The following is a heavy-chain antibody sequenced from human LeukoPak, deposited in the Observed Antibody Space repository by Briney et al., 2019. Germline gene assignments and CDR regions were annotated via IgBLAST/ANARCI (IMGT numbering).Heavy chain of an antibody. CDR2: IWYDGSNK. Sequence: GGSLRLSCAASGFTFSSYGMHWVRQAPGKGLEWVAVIWYDGSNKYYADSVKGRFTISRDNSKNTLYLQMNSLRAEDTAVYYCARELGDYDYVWGSYRRYYFDYWGQGTLVTVSS. J-gene: IGHJ4*02. V-gene: IGHV3-33*01. CDR1: GFTFSSYG. D-gene: IGHD3-16*02. CDR3: ARELGDYDYVWGSYRRYYFDY.